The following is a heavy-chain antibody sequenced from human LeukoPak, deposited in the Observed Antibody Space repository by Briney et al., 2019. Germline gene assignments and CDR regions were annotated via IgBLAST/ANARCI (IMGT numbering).Heavy chain of an antibody. CDR2: INPNSGGT. V-gene: IGHV1-2*02. Sequence: ASVKVSCKASGYTFTGYYMYWVRQAPGQGLEWMGWINPNSGGTNYAQKFQGRVTMTRDTSISTAYMELSRLRSDDTAVYYCARESVVNSSSWYLYYYYYMDVWGKGTTVTVSS. D-gene: IGHD6-13*01. J-gene: IGHJ6*03. CDR1: GYTFTGYY. CDR3: ARESVVNSSSWYLYYYYYMDV.